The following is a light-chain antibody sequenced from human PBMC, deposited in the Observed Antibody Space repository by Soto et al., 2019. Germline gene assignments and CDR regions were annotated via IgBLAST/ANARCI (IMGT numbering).Light chain of an antibody. CDR2: GAS. J-gene: IGKJ2*01. V-gene: IGKV3-15*01. CDR3: QQYDNWPHT. Sequence: EMVMTQSPATLSVSPGESATLSCRASQNLSRNLAWYQQQPGQAPRLLISGASTRATGIPARFSGSGSGTDFTLTISSLPSEDFAVYYCQQYDNWPHTFGQGTKLEIK. CDR1: QNLSRN.